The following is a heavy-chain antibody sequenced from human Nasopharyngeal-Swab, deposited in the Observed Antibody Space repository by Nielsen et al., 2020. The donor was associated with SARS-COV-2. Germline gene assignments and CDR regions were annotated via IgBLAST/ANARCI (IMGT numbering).Heavy chain of an antibody. V-gene: IGHV4-34*01. CDR3: ARASPTYYYYYMDV. CDR1: GGSISGYY. J-gene: IGHJ6*03. CDR2: INHSGST. Sequence: GSLRLSCTVSGGSISGYYWSWIRQPPGKGLEWIGEINHSGSTNYNPSLKSRVTISVDTSKNQFSLKLSSVTAADTAVYYCARASPTYYYYYMDVWGKGTTVTVSS.